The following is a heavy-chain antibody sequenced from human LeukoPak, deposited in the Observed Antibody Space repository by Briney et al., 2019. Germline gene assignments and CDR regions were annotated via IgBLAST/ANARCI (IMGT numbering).Heavy chain of an antibody. CDR1: GVSISSYY. Sequence: PSETLSLTCTVSGVSISSYYWSWIRQPPGKGLEWIGYIYYSGSTNYNPSLKSRVTISVDTSKNQFSLKLSSVTAADTAVYYCARAGYSYGMGIDNYYGMDVWGQGTTVTVSS. CDR3: ARAGYSYGMGIDNYYGMDV. CDR2: IYYSGST. J-gene: IGHJ6*02. V-gene: IGHV4-59*01. D-gene: IGHD5-18*01.